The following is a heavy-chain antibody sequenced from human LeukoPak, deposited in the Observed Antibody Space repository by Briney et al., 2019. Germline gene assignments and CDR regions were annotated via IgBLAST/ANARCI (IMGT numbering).Heavy chain of an antibody. D-gene: IGHD3-10*01. J-gene: IGHJ6*02. V-gene: IGHV1-69*04. Sequence: SVKVSCKASGGTFSSYAISWVRQAPGQGLEWIGRIIPILGIANYAQKFQGRVTITADKSTSTAYMELSSLRSEDTAVYYCARDGYYYGSGPSPKDYYYYYGMDVWGQGTTVTVSS. CDR1: GGTFSSYA. CDR3: ARDGYYYGSGPSPKDYYYYYGMDV. CDR2: IIPILGIA.